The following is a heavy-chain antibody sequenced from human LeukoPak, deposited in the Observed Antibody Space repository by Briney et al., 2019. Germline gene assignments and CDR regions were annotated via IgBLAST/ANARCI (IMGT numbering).Heavy chain of an antibody. J-gene: IGHJ6*03. D-gene: IGHD3-3*02. Sequence: SETLSLTCTVSGGSISSYYWSWIRQPAGKGLEWIGRIYTSGSTNYNPSLKSRVTMSVDTSKNQFSLKLSSVTAADTAVYYCARGPPHFMGDFHYYYMDVWGKGTTVTVSS. CDR1: GGSISSYY. V-gene: IGHV4-4*07. CDR2: IYTSGST. CDR3: ARGPPHFMGDFHYYYMDV.